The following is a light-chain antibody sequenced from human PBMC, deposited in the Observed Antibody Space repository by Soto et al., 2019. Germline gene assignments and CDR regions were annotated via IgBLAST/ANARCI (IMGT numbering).Light chain of an antibody. CDR3: QQYNNWPRT. CDR2: GAS. CDR1: QSVSSN. Sequence: EIVMSQSPATRSVSPGERATLSCRSSQSVSSNLAWYHQKPGQAPRLLIYGASTRATGFPARFSGSGSGTEFTLTISSLQSEDFAVYYCQQYNNWPRTFGQGTKVEIK. J-gene: IGKJ1*01. V-gene: IGKV3-15*01.